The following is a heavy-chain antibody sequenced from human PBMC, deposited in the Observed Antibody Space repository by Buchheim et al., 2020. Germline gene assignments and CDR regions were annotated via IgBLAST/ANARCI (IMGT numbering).Heavy chain of an antibody. CDR2: IDYVATT. V-gene: IGHV4-34*01. CDR1: TESFNSYY. Sequence: QVQLQQWGAGLLKPSETLSLTCSVSTESFNSYYWSWIRQPPGKGLEWIGEIDYVATTNYNPSLRSRVAMAVDTSKKQFSLKLSSVTAADTAVYYCARIHFWSGREFDYWGQGTL. CDR3: ARIHFWSGREFDY. D-gene: IGHD3-3*02. J-gene: IGHJ4*02.